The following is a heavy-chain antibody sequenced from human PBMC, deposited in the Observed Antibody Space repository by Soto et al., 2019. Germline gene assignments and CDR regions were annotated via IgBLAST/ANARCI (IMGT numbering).Heavy chain of an antibody. Sequence: QVQLQESGPGLVKPSETLSLTCTVSGDSINAYYWNWVRQPPGYGLEWLGYIYYSGSTSYNPSLKSRGTIGLDTWKNQFALKMSSVTAADTAVDYCAGGCGSYYEYWFDPWGQGTLVTVSS. J-gene: IGHJ5*02. D-gene: IGHD1-26*01. V-gene: IGHV4-59*01. CDR1: GDSINAYY. CDR3: AGGCGSYYEYWFDP. CDR2: IYYSGST.